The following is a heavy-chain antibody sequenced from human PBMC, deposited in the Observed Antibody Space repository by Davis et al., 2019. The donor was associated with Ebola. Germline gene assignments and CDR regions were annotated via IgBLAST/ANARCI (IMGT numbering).Heavy chain of an antibody. J-gene: IGHJ4*02. CDR2: ISGIGGST. CDR1: GFTFSSYA. CDR3: TGGDFWSGQFDY. V-gene: IGHV3-23*01. Sequence: GGSLRLSCAASGFTFSSYAMSWVRQAPGKGLEWVSAISGIGGSTYYAASVKGRLTISRDNSRNTLYLQMNSLIAEDTAVYYCTGGDFWSGQFDYWGQGTLVTVSS. D-gene: IGHD3-3*01.